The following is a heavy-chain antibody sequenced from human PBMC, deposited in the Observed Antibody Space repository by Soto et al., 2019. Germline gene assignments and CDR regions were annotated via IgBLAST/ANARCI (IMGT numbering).Heavy chain of an antibody. Sequence: PGGSLRLSCAASGFIFSDYCMDWVRQVPGKGLEWVGRTRNKANRYSPEYAPSVKGRFTISRHDLDDSMYLQMNSLKTEDTAVYYCARDTGGSYDYWGQGALVTVSS. J-gene: IGHJ4*02. CDR2: TRNKANRYSP. D-gene: IGHD1-26*01. CDR1: GFIFSDYC. V-gene: IGHV3-72*01. CDR3: ARDTGGSYDY.